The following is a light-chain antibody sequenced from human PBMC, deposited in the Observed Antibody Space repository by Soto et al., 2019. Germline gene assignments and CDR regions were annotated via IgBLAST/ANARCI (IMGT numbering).Light chain of an antibody. CDR2: AAS. CDR3: QKFTSVTFT. CDR1: QGISNH. J-gene: IGKJ4*01. V-gene: IGKV1-27*01. Sequence: DIQMTQSPSSLSAYVGDRVTITCRASQGISNHLAWYAPKPGKLPKLLIYAASILQSGVLSLFSGSGAGTGCTRTISSLQPEDVAIDYCQKFTSVTFTFGGGTKVDIK.